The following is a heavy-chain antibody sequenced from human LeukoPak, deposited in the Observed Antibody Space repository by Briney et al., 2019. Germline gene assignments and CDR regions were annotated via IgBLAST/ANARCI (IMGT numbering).Heavy chain of an antibody. J-gene: IGHJ4*02. V-gene: IGHV3-21*01. CDR1: GFTFSSYS. Sequence: GGSLRLSCAASGFTFSSYSMNWVRQAPGKGLEWVSSISSSSSYIYYADSVKGRFTISRDNAKNSLYLQMNSLRAEGTAVYYCAREGGDGYNLDYFDYWGQGTLVTVSS. CDR3: AREGGDGYNLDYFDY. D-gene: IGHD5-24*01. CDR2: ISSSSSYI.